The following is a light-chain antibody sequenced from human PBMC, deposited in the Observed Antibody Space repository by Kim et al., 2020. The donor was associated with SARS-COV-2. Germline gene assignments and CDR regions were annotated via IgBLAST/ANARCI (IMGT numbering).Light chain of an antibody. CDR2: GKN. Sequence: SSELTQDPTVSVALGQTVRITCQGDSLRSYYASWYQQKPGQAPVLVIYGKNNRPSGIPDRFSGSSSGNTASLTITGAQAEDEADDYCNSRDSSGNHPWVF. CDR1: SLRSYY. CDR3: NSRDSSGNHPWV. V-gene: IGLV3-19*01. J-gene: IGLJ2*01.